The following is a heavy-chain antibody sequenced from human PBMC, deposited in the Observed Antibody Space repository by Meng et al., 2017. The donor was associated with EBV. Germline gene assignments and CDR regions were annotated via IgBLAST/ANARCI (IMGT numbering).Heavy chain of an antibody. Sequence: QWQLVQSGAGVKKPGASVKVSCKASGYTFTGYYMHWVRQAPGQGLEWMGRINPNSGGTNYAQKFQGRVTMTRDTSISTAYMELSRLRSDDTAVYYCARVGIAVAGTGDYWGQGTLVTVSS. D-gene: IGHD6-19*01. CDR1: GYTFTGYY. CDR2: INPNSGGT. CDR3: ARVGIAVAGTGDY. V-gene: IGHV1-2*06. J-gene: IGHJ4*02.